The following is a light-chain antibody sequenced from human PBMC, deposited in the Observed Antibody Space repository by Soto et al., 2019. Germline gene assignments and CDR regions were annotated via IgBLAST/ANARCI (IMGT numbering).Light chain of an antibody. Sequence: QPVLTQSSSASASLGSSVKLTCTLSSGHSSYIIAWHQQQPGKAPRYLMKLEGSGSYNKGSGVPDRFSGSSSGADRYLTISNLQFEDEADYYCAAWDDSLNGPVFGGGTKLTVL. CDR2: LEGSGSY. J-gene: IGLJ2*01. CDR3: AAWDDSLNGPV. V-gene: IGLV4-60*02. CDR1: SGHSSYI.